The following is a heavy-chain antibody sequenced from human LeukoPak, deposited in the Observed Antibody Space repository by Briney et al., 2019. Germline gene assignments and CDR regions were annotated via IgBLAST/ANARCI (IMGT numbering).Heavy chain of an antibody. CDR1: GFTFSSYG. D-gene: IGHD5/OR15-5a*01. Sequence: GGSLRLSCAASGFTFSSYGMHWVRQAPGKGLEWVAVISYDGSDKYYEDYVKGRFIISRDNTKNTLYLQMNSLRAEDTAVYYCVSGSVYDLYNWFDPWGQGTLVTVSS. CDR3: VSGSVYDLYNWFDP. V-gene: IGHV3-30*03. CDR2: ISYDGSDK. J-gene: IGHJ5*02.